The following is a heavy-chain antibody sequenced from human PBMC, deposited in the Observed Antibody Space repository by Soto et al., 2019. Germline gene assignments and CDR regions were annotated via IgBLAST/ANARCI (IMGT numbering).Heavy chain of an antibody. CDR3: ARASMIGVPGFFDV. Sequence: QVRLQESGPGLVKPSQPLSLTYTVSGASIINNHYYWNFIRQPPGKGLEWIGYIYYSGSTSYNPSLESPLTISIDTSRNQFSLELSSVTAADTAVYFCARASMIGVPGFFDVWGRGTLVTVSS. J-gene: IGHJ2*01. CDR1: GASIINNHYY. CDR2: IYYSGST. V-gene: IGHV4-30-4*08. D-gene: IGHD3-22*01.